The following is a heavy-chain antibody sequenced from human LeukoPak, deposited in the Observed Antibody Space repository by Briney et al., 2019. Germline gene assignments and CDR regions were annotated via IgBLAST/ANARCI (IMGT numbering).Heavy chain of an antibody. CDR3: ARVVRQQLLNWFDP. V-gene: IGHV1-69*04. D-gene: IGHD6-13*01. CDR2: IIPILGIA. CDR1: GGTFSSYA. Sequence: GASVKVSCKASGGTFSSYAISWVRQAPGQGLEWMGRIIPILGIANYAQKFQGRVTMTTDTSTSTAYMELRSLRSDDTAVYYCARVVRQQLLNWFDPWGQGTLVTVSS. J-gene: IGHJ5*02.